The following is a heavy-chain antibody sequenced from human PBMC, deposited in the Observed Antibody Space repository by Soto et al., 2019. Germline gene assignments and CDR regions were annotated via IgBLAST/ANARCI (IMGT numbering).Heavy chain of an antibody. CDR3: ARSEGAEGVVWFDT. CDR2: IRGSGAET. D-gene: IGHD1-26*01. Sequence: EVHLLESGGDLVQPGGSLRVSCLASGFSFSNYAMSWVRQAPGKGLEWVSGIRGSGAETHYADSVKGRFTISRDNSKNTVYLEMRSLNVGDTAVYYCARSEGAEGVVWFDTWGRGTLVTVSS. J-gene: IGHJ5*02. CDR1: GFSFSNYA. V-gene: IGHV3-23*01.